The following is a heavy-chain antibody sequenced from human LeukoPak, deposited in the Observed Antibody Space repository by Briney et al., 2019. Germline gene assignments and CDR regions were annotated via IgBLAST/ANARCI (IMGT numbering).Heavy chain of an antibody. V-gene: IGHV4-39*07. D-gene: IGHD1-7*01. J-gene: IGHJ5*02. Sequence: PSETLSLTCTVSGGSISSSSYYWGWIRQPPGKGLEWIGSIYYSGSSYYNPSLKSRVTISVDTSKNQFSPKLSSVTAADTAVYYCARGNWNYGNWFDPWGQGTLVTVSS. CDR2: IYYSGSS. CDR3: ARGNWNYGNWFDP. CDR1: GGSISSSSYY.